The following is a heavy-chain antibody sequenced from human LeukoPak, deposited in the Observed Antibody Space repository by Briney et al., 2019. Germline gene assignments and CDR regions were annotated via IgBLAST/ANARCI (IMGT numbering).Heavy chain of an antibody. CDR1: GGSISSGSYY. CDR2: IYASGST. CDR3: ARGALYYYYYYMDV. V-gene: IGHV4-61*02. Sequence: SETLSLTCTVSGGSISSGSYYWSWIRQPAGKGLEWIGRIYASGSTNYNPSLKSRVTISVDTSKNQFSLKLSSVAAADTAVYYCARGALYYYYYYMDVWGKGTTVTVSS. J-gene: IGHJ6*03.